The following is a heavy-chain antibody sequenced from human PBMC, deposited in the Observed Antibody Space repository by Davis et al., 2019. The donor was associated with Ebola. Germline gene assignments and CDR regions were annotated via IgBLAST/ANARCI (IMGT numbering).Heavy chain of an antibody. CDR2: VFHSGTT. Sequence: PSATLSLTCTVSGGSISNTDYYWAWIRQPPGKGLEWIGSVFHSGTTYYKPSLSRRLTISVDTSKNHFSLELSSVTVADTAVYYCASPRGHWGQGTLVTVSS. CDR3: ASPRGH. CDR1: GGSISNTDYY. J-gene: IGHJ4*02. V-gene: IGHV4-39*01.